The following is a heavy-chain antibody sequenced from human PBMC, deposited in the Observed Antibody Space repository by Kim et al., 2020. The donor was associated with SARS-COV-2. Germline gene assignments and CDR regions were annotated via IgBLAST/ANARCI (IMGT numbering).Heavy chain of an antibody. CDR2: ISYDGSNE. D-gene: IGHD1-26*01. CDR1: GFTFSAYA. J-gene: IGHJ6*02. CDR3: ARDLSLGYYYYYGMDV. Sequence: GGSLRLSCAAYGFTFSAYAMYWVRQAPGKGLEWVAVISYDGSNEYYADSVKGRFTFSRDNSKNTLYLQMNSLRTEDTAVYYFARDLSLGYYYYYGMDVWGQGTTVTVSS. V-gene: IGHV3-30-3*01.